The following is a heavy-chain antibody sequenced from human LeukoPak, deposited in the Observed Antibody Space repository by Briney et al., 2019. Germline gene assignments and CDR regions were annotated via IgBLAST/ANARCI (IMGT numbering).Heavy chain of an antibody. J-gene: IGHJ4*02. CDR1: GRSITSDDYC. CDR3: AIIAASGARTADY. CDR2: LSYTGGT. D-gene: IGHD6-13*01. Sequence: PPETLSLTCTVSGRSITSDDYCWTWIRQPPGKGLEWIGYLSYTGGTHYSPSLKSRVTISVDTTKNQFSLNLTSVTAADTAVLFCAIIAASGARTADYWGQGTLVTVSS. V-gene: IGHV4-30-4*01.